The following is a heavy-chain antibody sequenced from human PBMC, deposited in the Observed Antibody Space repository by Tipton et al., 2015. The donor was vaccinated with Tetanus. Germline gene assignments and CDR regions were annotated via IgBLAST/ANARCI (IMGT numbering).Heavy chain of an antibody. D-gene: IGHD4-17*01. J-gene: IGHJ3*01. CDR2: ISNDGSAT. Sequence: SLRLSCAASGFTFSSYWMHWVRQAPGKGLVWVARISNDGSATNYADSVKGRFTIPRDNAKDTLYLQMDGLRAEDTAVYYCARKIDSVTTPLLFAPWGQGTMVTVSS. CDR1: GFTFSSYW. V-gene: IGHV3-74*01. CDR3: ARKIDSVTTPLLFAP.